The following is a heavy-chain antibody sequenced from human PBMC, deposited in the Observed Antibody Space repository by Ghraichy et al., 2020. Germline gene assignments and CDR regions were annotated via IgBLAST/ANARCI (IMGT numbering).Heavy chain of an antibody. J-gene: IGHJ6*02. D-gene: IGHD2-2*01. CDR2: ISGGGGST. CDR1: GFTFINYA. CDR3: AKGEGYCTTTSCSEPGYFYYGMDV. V-gene: IGHV3-23*01. Sequence: LSLTCAASGFTFINYAMTWVRQAPGKGLEWVSGISGGGGSTYYADSVKGRFTISRDNSKNTLYLQMSSRRAEDTAVYYCAKGEGYCTTTSCSEPGYFYYGMDVWGQGTTVTVSS.